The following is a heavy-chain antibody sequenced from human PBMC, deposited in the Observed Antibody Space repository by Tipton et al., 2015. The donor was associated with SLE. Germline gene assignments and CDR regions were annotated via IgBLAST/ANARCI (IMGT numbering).Heavy chain of an antibody. CDR2: ISGSGIRT. CDR3: SKVRRGGYDASDV. Sequence: SAMTFNNFGMTWVRQAPGKGLEWVSEISGSGIRTNYVDSVQGRFTITRDNSKNTLYLQMNSLRAEDTAVYYCSKVRRGGYDASDVWGPGTMVTVSS. J-gene: IGHJ3*01. D-gene: IGHD3-16*01. CDR1: AMTFNNFG. V-gene: IGHV3-23*01.